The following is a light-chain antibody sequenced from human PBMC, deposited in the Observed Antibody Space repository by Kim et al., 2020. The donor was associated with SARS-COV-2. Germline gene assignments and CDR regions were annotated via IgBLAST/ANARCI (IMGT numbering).Light chain of an antibody. V-gene: IGKV3-11*01. Sequence: VSPWESVPRSCRAGQSVRSYLAWYQQKSGQAPRLLIYDASNRATGIPSRFSGSGAGTDFTLTISSLEPDDFAVYYCQQRYEWPLTFGGGTKVDIK. J-gene: IGKJ4*01. CDR1: QSVRSY. CDR2: DAS. CDR3: QQRYEWPLT.